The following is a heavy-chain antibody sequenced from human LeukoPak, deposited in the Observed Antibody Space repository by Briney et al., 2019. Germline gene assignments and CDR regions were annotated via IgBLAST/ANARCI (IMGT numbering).Heavy chain of an antibody. J-gene: IGHJ4*02. D-gene: IGHD4-17*01. Sequence: GGSLSLSCVASGFTFSNSWMIWARQTPGKGLEWVANINKDGGHKFYLDSVKGRFTISRDNADNSVYLQMDSLRAEDTAIYYCATNTRDYAVLLAYWGQGTLVTVSS. CDR3: ATNTRDYAVLLAY. V-gene: IGHV3-7*01. CDR1: GFTFSNSW. CDR2: INKDGGHK.